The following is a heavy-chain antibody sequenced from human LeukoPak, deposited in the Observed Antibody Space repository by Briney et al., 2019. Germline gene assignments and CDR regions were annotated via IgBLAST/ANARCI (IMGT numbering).Heavy chain of an antibody. J-gene: IGHJ3*02. V-gene: IGHV3-30*18. CDR1: GFTFSSYG. Sequence: GGSLRLSCAASGFTFSSYGMHWVRQAPGKGLEWVAVISYDGSNKYYADSVKGRFTISRDNSKNTLYLRMNSLRAEDTAVYYCAKEAVWGGPQNYAFDIWGQGTMVTVSS. D-gene: IGHD7-27*01. CDR3: AKEAVWGGPQNYAFDI. CDR2: ISYDGSNK.